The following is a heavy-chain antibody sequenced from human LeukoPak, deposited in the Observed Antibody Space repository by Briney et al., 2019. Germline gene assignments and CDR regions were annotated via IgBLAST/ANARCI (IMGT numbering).Heavy chain of an antibody. CDR1: GFIFKNYA. Sequence: PGGSLRLSCAASGFIFKNYAMTWVRQAPGKGLEWVASVSGRGTTTYYGDSVKGRFTISRDNSKNTLYLQMNSLRAEDTAVYYCARITIFGGGMDVWGQGTTVTVSS. CDR3: ARITIFGGGMDV. D-gene: IGHD3-3*01. V-gene: IGHV3-23*01. J-gene: IGHJ6*02. CDR2: VSGRGTTT.